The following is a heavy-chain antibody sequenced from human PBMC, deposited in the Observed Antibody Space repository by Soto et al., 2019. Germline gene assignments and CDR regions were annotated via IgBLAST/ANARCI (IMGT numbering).Heavy chain of an antibody. Sequence: PGESLKISCKGSGYSFAGYWITWVRQKPGEGLEGMGRIDPSDSQTYYSPSFRGHVTISVTKSITTVFLQWSSLRASDTAMYYCARQIYDSDTGPNFQYYFDSWGQGTPVTVSS. CDR3: ARQIYDSDTGPNFQYYFDS. J-gene: IGHJ4*02. CDR1: GYSFAGYW. D-gene: IGHD3-22*01. CDR2: IDPSDSQT. V-gene: IGHV5-10-1*01.